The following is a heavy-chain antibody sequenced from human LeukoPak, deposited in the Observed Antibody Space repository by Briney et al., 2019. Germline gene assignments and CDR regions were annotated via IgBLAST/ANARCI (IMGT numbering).Heavy chain of an antibody. J-gene: IGHJ5*02. CDR1: GYTFTGYY. Sequence: GASVKVSCKASGYTFTGYYMHWVRQAPGQGLEWMGWINPNSGGTNYAQKFRGRVTMTRDTSISTAYMELSRLRSDDTAVYYCARDFDYSNYVFWFDPWGQGTLVTVSS. CDR2: INPNSGGT. D-gene: IGHD4-11*01. V-gene: IGHV1-2*02. CDR3: ARDFDYSNYVFWFDP.